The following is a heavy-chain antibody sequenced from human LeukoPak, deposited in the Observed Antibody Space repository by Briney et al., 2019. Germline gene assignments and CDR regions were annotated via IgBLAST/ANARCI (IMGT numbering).Heavy chain of an antibody. CDR1: GYSFTSYW. J-gene: IGHJ4*02. CDR3: ARHSRSSTSLPVGY. Sequence: GESLKISCKGSGYSFTSYWIGWVRQLPGKGLEGMGIIYPGDSDTIYSPSFQGQVTISADKSISTAYLQWSSLKASDTAMYYCARHSRSSTSLPVGYWGQGTLVTVSS. V-gene: IGHV5-51*01. CDR2: IYPGDSDT. D-gene: IGHD2-2*01.